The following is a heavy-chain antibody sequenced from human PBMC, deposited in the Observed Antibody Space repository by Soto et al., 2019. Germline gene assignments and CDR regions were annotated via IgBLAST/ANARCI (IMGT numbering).Heavy chain of an antibody. Sequence: GGSLRLSCAASGFTFSSYAMSWVRQAPGKGLEWVSAISGSGGSTYYADSVKGRFTISRDNSKNTLYLQMNSLRAEDTAVYYCAKVLKNLEWLLTEPFDYWGQGTLVTVSS. J-gene: IGHJ4*02. D-gene: IGHD3-3*01. CDR1: GFTFSSYA. CDR2: ISGSGGST. V-gene: IGHV3-23*01. CDR3: AKVLKNLEWLLTEPFDY.